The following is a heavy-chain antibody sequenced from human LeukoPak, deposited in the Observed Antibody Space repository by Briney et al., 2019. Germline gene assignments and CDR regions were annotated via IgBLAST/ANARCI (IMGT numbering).Heavy chain of an antibody. Sequence: SETLSLTCTVSGASVSSYYWSWIRQPPGKGPEWIGYFSYSGSTNYNPSLKSRVTISVDTSKNQFSLNLSSVTAADTAVDYCARGPLDSGYTYFDYWGQGTLVSVAS. J-gene: IGHJ4*02. D-gene: IGHD5-12*01. CDR3: ARGPLDSGYTYFDY. CDR1: GASVSSYY. V-gene: IGHV4-59*02. CDR2: FSYSGST.